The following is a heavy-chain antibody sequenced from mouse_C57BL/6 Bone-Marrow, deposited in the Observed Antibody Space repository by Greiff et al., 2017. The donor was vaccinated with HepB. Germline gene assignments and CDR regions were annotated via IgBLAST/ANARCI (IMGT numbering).Heavy chain of an antibody. D-gene: IGHD2-4*01. J-gene: IGHJ4*01. V-gene: IGHV5-17*01. Sequence: VQLKESGGGLVKPGGSLKLSCAASGFTFSDYGMHWVRQAPEKGLEWVAYISSGSSTIYYADTVKGRFTISRDNAKNTLFLQMTSLRSEDTAMYYCARLDYPFYAMDYWGQGTSVTVSS. CDR3: ARLDYPFYAMDY. CDR1: GFTFSDYG. CDR2: ISSGSSTI.